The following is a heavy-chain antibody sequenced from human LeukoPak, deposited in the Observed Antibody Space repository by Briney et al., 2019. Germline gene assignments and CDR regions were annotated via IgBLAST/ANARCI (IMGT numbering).Heavy chain of an antibody. CDR2: ISYDGSNK. CDR3: ARDHGPYSFGPQGY. J-gene: IGHJ4*02. CDR1: GFTFSSYA. D-gene: IGHD5-18*01. Sequence: GGSLRLSCAASGFTFSSYAMHWVRQAPGKGLEWVAVISYDGSNKYYADSVKGRFTISRDNSKNTLYLQMSSLRAEDTAVFYCARDHGPYSFGPQGYWGQGTLVTVSS. V-gene: IGHV3-30-3*01.